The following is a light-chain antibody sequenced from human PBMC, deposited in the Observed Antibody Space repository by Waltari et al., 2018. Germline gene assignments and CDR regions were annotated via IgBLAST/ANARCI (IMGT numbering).Light chain of an antibody. V-gene: IGKV2-28*01. Sequence: DIGMTQSPLSLSVTPGEPASISGRSRKSLRHSNGYTYLDWYLQKPGQSPQLLIYLGSNRASGVPDRFSGSGSGTDFTLKISRVEAEDVGVFYCMQALQTPRTFGPGTKVDI. CDR2: LGS. CDR1: KSLRHSNGYTY. J-gene: IGKJ3*01. CDR3: MQALQTPRT.